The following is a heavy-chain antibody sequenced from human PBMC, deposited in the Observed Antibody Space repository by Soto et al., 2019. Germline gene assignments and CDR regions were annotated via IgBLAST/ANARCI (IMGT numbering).Heavy chain of an antibody. Sequence: SQTLSLTCAISGDSLSSNSAAWNWIRQSPSRGLEWLGRTYYRSKWYNDYAVSVKSRLTINPDTSKNQFSLQLNSVTPEDTAVYYCARVESPGTTPDYGMDVWGQGTTVTVSS. D-gene: IGHD1-7*01. V-gene: IGHV6-1*01. J-gene: IGHJ6*02. CDR3: ARVESPGTTPDYGMDV. CDR2: TYYRSKWYN. CDR1: GDSLSSNSAA.